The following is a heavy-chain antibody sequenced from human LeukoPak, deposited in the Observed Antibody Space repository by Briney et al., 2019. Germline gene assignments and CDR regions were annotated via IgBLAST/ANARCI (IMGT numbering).Heavy chain of an antibody. CDR2: INHSGST. J-gene: IGHJ6*04. V-gene: IGHV4-34*01. CDR3: ARGQGGGCSGGSCYYYYYGMDV. D-gene: IGHD2-15*01. Sequence: PSETLSLTCAVHGGSFSGYNWSWIRQPPGKGLEWIGEINHSGSTNYNPSLKSRVTISVNTSKNQFSLKLSSVTAADAAVYYCARGQGGGCSGGSCYYYYYGMDVWGKGTTVTVSS. CDR1: GGSFSGYN.